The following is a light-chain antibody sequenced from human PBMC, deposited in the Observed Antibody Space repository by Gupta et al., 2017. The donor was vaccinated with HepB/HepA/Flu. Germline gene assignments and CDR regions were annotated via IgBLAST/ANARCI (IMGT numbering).Light chain of an antibody. CDR2: WAS. V-gene: IGKV4-1*01. CDR1: QSVFASSNKNNY. J-gene: IGKJ4*01. CDR3: QQYFSSPLT. Sequence: EIVMIQSPSSLAVSLGERATMNCTSSQSVFASSNKNNYLSWYQQKPGQPPNLIVDWASMRASGVPDRCSGGGCGTHFTLTISGLHAEDVAFYYCQQYFSSPLTFGGGTKVEVK.